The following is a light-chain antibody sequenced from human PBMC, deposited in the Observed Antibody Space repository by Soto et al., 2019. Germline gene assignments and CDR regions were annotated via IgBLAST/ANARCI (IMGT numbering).Light chain of an antibody. CDR1: QSVSSSY. J-gene: IGKJ3*01. Sequence: EIVLTQSPGTLSLSPGERATLSCRASQSVSSSYLAWYQQKPGQAPRHLIYGASSRATGIPDRFSGSGSGTEFTLTISRLEPEDFAVYYCQQYGSSLFTFGPGTKVDIK. V-gene: IGKV3-20*01. CDR3: QQYGSSLFT. CDR2: GAS.